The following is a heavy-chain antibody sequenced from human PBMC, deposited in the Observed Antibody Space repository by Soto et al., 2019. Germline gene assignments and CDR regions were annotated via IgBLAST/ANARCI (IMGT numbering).Heavy chain of an antibody. CDR2: ITYDGSNK. V-gene: IGHV3-30*18. Sequence: QVQLVESGGGVVQPGRSLRLSCAASGFTFSSYGMHWVRQAPGKGLEWVAVITYDGSNKYYADSVRGRFTLTRDNSKNTLYLQMISLRAEDPAVCYCAKERGAARRPGELGGMDVWGQGPTVTVSS. D-gene: IGHD6-6*01. CDR1: GFTFSSYG. CDR3: AKERGAARRPGELGGMDV. J-gene: IGHJ6*02.